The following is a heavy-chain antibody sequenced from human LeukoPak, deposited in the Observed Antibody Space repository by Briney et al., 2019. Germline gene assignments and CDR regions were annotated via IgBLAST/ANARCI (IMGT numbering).Heavy chain of an antibody. CDR2: ISYTGTT. V-gene: IGHV4-39*07. Sequence: SQTLSLTCTVSGGSIGSSAYSWGWIRQPPGKGLEWIGSISYTGTTYYNPSLKSRVTISLDPSKNQFSLKLSSVTAADTAVYYCAREVRFTYYGSGTFSCYYYMDVWGKGTTVTISS. CDR3: AREVRFTYYGSGTFSCYYYMDV. J-gene: IGHJ6*03. D-gene: IGHD3-10*01. CDR1: GGSIGSSAYS.